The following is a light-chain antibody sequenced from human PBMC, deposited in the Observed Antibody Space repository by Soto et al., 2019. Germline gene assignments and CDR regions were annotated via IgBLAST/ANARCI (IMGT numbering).Light chain of an antibody. V-gene: IGKV3-11*01. CDR3: QQRSNWLFT. J-gene: IGKJ3*01. Sequence: EIVLTQSPATLSLSPGERATLSCRASQSVSSYLAWYQQKPGQAPRLLIYDASNRATGIPARFSGSGSGTVFTLTISCLEPEDFAVYYCQQRSNWLFTFGPGTKVDIK. CDR1: QSVSSY. CDR2: DAS.